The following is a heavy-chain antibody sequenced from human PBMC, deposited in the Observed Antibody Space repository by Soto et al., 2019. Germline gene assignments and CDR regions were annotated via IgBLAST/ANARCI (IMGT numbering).Heavy chain of an antibody. V-gene: IGHV4-34*01. CDR1: GGSFSGYY. CDR2: INHSGST. Sequence: SETLSLTCAVYGGSFSGYYWSWIRQPPGKGLEWIGEINHSGSTNYNPSLKSRVTISVDTSKNQFSLKLSSVTAADTAVYYCARYMVRGVKAWFDPWGQGTLVTVSS. CDR3: ARYMVRGVKAWFDP. J-gene: IGHJ5*02. D-gene: IGHD3-10*01.